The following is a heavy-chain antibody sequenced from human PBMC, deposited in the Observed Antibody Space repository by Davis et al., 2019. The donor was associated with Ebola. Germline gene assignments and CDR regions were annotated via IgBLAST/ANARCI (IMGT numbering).Heavy chain of an antibody. J-gene: IGHJ3*02. CDR2: IKQDGSEK. CDR1: GFTFSSYW. D-gene: IGHD3-10*01. CDR3: AKAGVMVRGVIGAFDI. Sequence: GESLKISCAASGFTFSSYWMAWVRQAPGKGLEWVANIKQDGSEKYHVDSVKGRFTISRDNAKNSLYLQMNSLRAEDTAVYYCAKAGVMVRGVIGAFDIWGQGTMVTVSS. V-gene: IGHV3-7*03.